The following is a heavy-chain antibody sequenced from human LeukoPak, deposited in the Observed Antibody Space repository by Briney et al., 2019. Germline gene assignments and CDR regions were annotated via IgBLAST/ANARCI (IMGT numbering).Heavy chain of an antibody. J-gene: IGHJ4*02. CDR1: GGSTSSSSYY. CDR2: IYYSGST. Sequence: SETLSLTCTVSGGSTSSSSYYWGWIRQPPGKGLEWIGSIYYSGSTYYNPSLKSRVPILVDTSKNQFALKLSSVTAADTAVYYCARPLDYGEPLFDYWGQGTLVTVSS. V-gene: IGHV4-39*01. D-gene: IGHD4-17*01. CDR3: ARPLDYGEPLFDY.